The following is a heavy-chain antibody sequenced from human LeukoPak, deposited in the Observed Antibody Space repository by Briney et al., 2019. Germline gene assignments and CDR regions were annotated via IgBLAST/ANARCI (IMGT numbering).Heavy chain of an antibody. V-gene: IGHV3-21*01. J-gene: IGHJ4*02. CDR1: RFALSSYR. D-gene: IGHD2-2*01. CDR2: ISTSGTYI. Sequence: GGSLRLSCAASRFALSSYRMSWVCQAPGKGLEWVSSISTSGTYIYYADSVKGRFTISRDNAKNSLYVQMNSLRAEDTAVYYCASEYCSSTSCYANDYYGQGTLVTVSS. CDR3: ASEYCSSTSCYANDY.